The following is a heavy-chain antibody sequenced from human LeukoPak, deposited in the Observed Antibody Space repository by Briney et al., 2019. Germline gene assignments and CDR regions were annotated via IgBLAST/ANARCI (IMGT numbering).Heavy chain of an antibody. D-gene: IGHD5-24*01. J-gene: IGHJ4*02. CDR2: LNPTSGGT. CDR3: ARDGDGYNLGY. V-gene: IGHV1-2*02. CDR1: GSTFTGYY. Sequence: GASVKVSCTASGSTFTGYYLQWVRQAPGQGLEWMGWLNPTSGGTNYAQKSQGRVTMTRDTSISTAYMELTRLGSDDTAVYYCARDGDGYNLGYWGQGTLVTVSS.